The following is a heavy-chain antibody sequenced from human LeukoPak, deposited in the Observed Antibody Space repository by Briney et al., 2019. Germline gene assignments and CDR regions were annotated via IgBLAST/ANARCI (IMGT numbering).Heavy chain of an antibody. D-gene: IGHD6-19*01. CDR2: IYYSGST. V-gene: IGHV4-59*12. CDR1: GGSISSYY. CDR3: ARDMKGWSLDAFDI. J-gene: IGHJ3*02. Sequence: PSETLSLTCTVSGGSISSYYWSWIRQPPGKGLEWIGYIYYSGSTNYNPSLKSRVTISVDTSKNQFSLQLNSVTPEDTAVYYCARDMKGWSLDAFDIWGQGTMVTVSS.